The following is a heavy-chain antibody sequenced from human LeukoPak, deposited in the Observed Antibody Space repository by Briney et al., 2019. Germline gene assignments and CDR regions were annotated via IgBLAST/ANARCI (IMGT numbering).Heavy chain of an antibody. V-gene: IGHV4-34*01. CDR2: VNESGGT. Sequence: SETLSLTCAVYIDSFSNYHWNWIRQTPAKGMEWIGEVNESGGTNISPSLRSRVILSVDTSKNQFSLKLISVTVADTAIYYCARGQVATVPQVGKNWFDPWGQGTRVTVSS. CDR1: IDSFSNYH. D-gene: IGHD1-26*01. J-gene: IGHJ5*02. CDR3: ARGQVATVPQVGKNWFDP.